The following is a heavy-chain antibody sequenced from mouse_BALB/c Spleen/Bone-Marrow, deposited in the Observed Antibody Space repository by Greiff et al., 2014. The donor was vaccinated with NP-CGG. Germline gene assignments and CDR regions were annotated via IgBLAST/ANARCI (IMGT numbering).Heavy chain of an antibody. D-gene: IGHD2-1*01. Sequence: VQLQQSGSVLVRPGASVKLSCKASGYTFTSSWMHWAKQRPGQGLEWIGEIHPNSGNTNYNEKFKGKATLTVDTSSSTAYVDLSSLTSEDSAVHYCAREKIYGNYLWYFDVWGAGTTVTVSS. J-gene: IGHJ1*01. CDR1: GYTFTSSW. V-gene: IGHV1S130*01. CDR3: AREKIYGNYLWYFDV. CDR2: IHPNSGNT.